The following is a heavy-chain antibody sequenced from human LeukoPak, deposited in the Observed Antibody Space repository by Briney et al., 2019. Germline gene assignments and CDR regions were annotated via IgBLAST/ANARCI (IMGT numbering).Heavy chain of an antibody. CDR1: GFTFSSYW. CDR3: TRDLMDYDVSTGLHHYYMDV. Sequence: GGSLRLSCVASGFTFSSYWMHWVRQDPRKGLVWVSRINGDGRNINYADSVRGRFSISRDNAKNTLYLQMNTLRVEDTAVYYCTRDLMDYDVSTGLHHYYMDVWGQGTTVTISS. CDR2: INGDGRNI. J-gene: IGHJ6*02. D-gene: IGHD3-9*01. V-gene: IGHV3-74*01.